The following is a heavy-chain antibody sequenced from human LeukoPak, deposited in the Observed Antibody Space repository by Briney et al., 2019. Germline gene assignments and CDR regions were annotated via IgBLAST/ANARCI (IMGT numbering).Heavy chain of an antibody. D-gene: IGHD6-19*01. V-gene: IGHV4-4*07. Sequence: SETLSLTCTVSGAAISSYYWTWIRQPAGKGLEWIGRMYNSDSPNYNPSLKSRVTMSVDTSKNQVSLRRTSVTAADTAVYYCARESAVAGITALDYWGQGTLATVSS. CDR3: ARESAVAGITALDY. J-gene: IGHJ4*02. CDR2: MYNSDSP. CDR1: GAAISSYY.